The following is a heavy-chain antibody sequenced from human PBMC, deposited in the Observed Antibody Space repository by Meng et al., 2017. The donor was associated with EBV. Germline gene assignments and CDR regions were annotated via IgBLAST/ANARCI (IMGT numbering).Heavy chain of an antibody. Sequence: QGELGQSGAEVKKPGSPVKVSCKTSGGTFSGDAFSWVRPAPGQGLEWMGGLIPMSDAPHYAQKFQGRVTMTADESTNTHYMDLSGLRFEDTAVYYCASESGRGFTPDYWGQGTLVTVSS. V-gene: IGHV1-69*01. CDR1: GGTFSGDA. CDR3: ASESGRGFTPDY. J-gene: IGHJ4*02. CDR2: LIPMSDAP. D-gene: IGHD3-10*01.